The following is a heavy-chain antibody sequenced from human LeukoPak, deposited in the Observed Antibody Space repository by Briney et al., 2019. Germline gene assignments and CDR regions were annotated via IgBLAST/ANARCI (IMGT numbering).Heavy chain of an antibody. J-gene: IGHJ4*02. Sequence: ASVKVSCKVSGYTLTELSMHWVRQAPGKGLEWMGGFDPEDGETIYAQKFQGRVTMTEDTSTDTAYMELSSLRSEDTAVYYCAKQLGISPPLSDWGQGTLVTVSS. CDR1: GYTLTELS. D-gene: IGHD7-27*01. V-gene: IGHV1-24*01. CDR3: AKQLGISPPLSD. CDR2: FDPEDGET.